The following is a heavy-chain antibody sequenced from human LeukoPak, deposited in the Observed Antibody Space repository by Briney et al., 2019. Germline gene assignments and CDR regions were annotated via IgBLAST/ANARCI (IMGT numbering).Heavy chain of an antibody. J-gene: IGHJ6*02. Sequence: SETLSLTCTVSGGSISSYYWSWIRQPPGKGLEWIGYIYYSGSTNYNPSLKSRVTLSVDTSKNQFSLKLSSVTAADTAVYYCARDHIAGYDWEFYYYYGMDVWGQGTTVTVSS. CDR3: ARDHIAGYDWEFYYYYGMDV. V-gene: IGHV4-59*01. CDR2: IYYSGST. CDR1: GGSISSYY. D-gene: IGHD5-12*01.